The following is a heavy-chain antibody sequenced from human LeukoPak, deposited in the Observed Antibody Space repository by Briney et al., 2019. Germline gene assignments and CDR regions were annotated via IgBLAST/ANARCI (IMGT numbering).Heavy chain of an antibody. J-gene: IGHJ4*02. D-gene: IGHD4-17*01. CDR1: GYTFTAYY. CDR2: INPNTGDT. Sequence: GASMKVSCKASGYTFTAYYMHWVRQAPGQGLEWMGWINPNTGDTNYAQILQGRVAMTRDTSISTAYMELSRLKSDDTAMYYCVATTYSDYDGFDYWGQGTLVTVSS. CDR3: VATTYSDYDGFDY. V-gene: IGHV1-2*02.